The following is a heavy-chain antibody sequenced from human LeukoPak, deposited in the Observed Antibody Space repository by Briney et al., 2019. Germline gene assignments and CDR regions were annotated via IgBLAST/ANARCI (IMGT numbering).Heavy chain of an antibody. CDR2: IFYTGNI. J-gene: IGHJ4*02. V-gene: IGHV4-39*01. CDR3: VRHSRVLTTAIPFDY. Sequence: PSETLSLTCTVSGDSIGGSNYYWAWVRQPPGKGLEWIGSIFYTGNIYYKSSLKSRVTIFVDTSRNQFFLNLNSVTAADTAVYYCVRHSRVLTTAIPFDYWGQGTLVTVSS. CDR1: GDSIGGSNYY. D-gene: IGHD2-21*02.